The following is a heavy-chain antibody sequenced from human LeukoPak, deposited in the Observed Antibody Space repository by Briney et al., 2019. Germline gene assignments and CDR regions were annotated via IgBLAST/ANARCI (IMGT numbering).Heavy chain of an antibody. D-gene: IGHD2-2*01. CDR3: ASSPRLTTSWFLFDS. CDR1: GDSFSNYY. Sequence: PSETLSLTCSVSGDSFSNYYWTWIRQPPGKGLEWIAYVYYSGSTNYNPSLKTRLHLSVDTSKNRFSLKLSSVTAADTAVYYCASSPRLTTSWFLFDSWGHGALVTASS. V-gene: IGHV4-59*08. J-gene: IGHJ5*01. CDR2: VYYSGST.